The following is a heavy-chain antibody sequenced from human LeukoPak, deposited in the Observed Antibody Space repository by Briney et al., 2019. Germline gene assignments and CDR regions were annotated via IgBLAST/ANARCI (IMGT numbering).Heavy chain of an antibody. V-gene: IGHV3-74*01. Sequence: PGGSLRLSCAASGFTFSNYGMHWVRQAPGKGLVWVSRINSDGSSTSYADSVKGRFTISRDNAKNTLYLQMNSLRAEDTAVYYCARKAISRNWFDPWGQGTLVTVSS. CDR3: ARKAISRNWFDP. CDR2: INSDGSST. CDR1: GFTFSNYG. J-gene: IGHJ5*02.